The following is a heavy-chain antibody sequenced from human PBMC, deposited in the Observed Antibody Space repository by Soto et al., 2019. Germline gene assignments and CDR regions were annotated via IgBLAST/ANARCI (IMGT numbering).Heavy chain of an antibody. CDR2: ISGSGGST. CDR1: GFTFSSYA. J-gene: IGHJ6*02. Sequence: EVQLLESGGGLVQPGGSLRLSCAASGFTFSSYAMSWVRQAPGKGLEWVSAISGSGGSTYYADSVKGRFTISRDNSKNTLYLQMNSLRAEDTAVYYCAKVQELRYSGYDSARPYYYYGMDVWGQGTTVTVSS. CDR3: AKVQELRYSGYDSARPYYYYGMDV. D-gene: IGHD5-12*01. V-gene: IGHV3-23*01.